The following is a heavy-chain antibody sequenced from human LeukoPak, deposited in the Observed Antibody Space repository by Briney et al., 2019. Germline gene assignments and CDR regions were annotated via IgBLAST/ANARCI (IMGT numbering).Heavy chain of an antibody. Sequence: PSETLSLTRAVYGGSFSGYYWSWIRQPPGKGLEWIGEINHSGSTNYNPSLKSRVTISVDTSKNQFSLKLSSVTAADTAVYYCARGRWLVPGIFDYWGQGTLVTVSS. J-gene: IGHJ4*02. CDR3: ARGRWLVPGIFDY. CDR2: INHSGST. CDR1: GGSFSGYY. V-gene: IGHV4-34*01. D-gene: IGHD6-19*01.